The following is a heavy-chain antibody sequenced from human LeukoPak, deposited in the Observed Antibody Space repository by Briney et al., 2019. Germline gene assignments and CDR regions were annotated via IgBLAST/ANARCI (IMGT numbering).Heavy chain of an antibody. CDR1: GDSVSSNSAA. Sequence: SQTLSLTCAISGDSVSSNSAAWNWIRQSPSRGLEWLGRTYYRSKWYNDYAVSVKSRITINPDISKNQFSLQLNSVTPEDTAVYYCARGDCGGDCYSSAFDIWGQGTMVTVSS. CDR3: ARGDCGGDCYSSAFDI. V-gene: IGHV6-1*01. J-gene: IGHJ3*02. CDR2: TYYRSKWYN. D-gene: IGHD2-21*02.